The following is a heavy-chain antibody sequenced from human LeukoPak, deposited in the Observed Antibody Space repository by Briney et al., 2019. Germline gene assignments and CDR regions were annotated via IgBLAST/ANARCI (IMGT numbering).Heavy chain of an antibody. J-gene: IGHJ6*02. CDR2: ISYDRSNK. CDR3: ARAYNWNDWRVWNYYYGMDV. V-gene: IGHV3-30*04. D-gene: IGHD1-20*01. Sequence: GGSLRLSCAASGFTFSSYAMHWVRQAPGKGLEWVAVISYDRSNKYYADSVKGRFTISRDNSKNTLYLQMSSLRAEDTAVYYCARAYNWNDWRVWNYYYGMDVWGQGTTVTVSS. CDR1: GFTFSSYA.